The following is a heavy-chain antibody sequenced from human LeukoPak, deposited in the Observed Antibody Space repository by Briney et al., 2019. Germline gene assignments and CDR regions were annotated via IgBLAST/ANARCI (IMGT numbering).Heavy chain of an antibody. Sequence: GGSLRLSCAASGFSFSDYAMSWVRQAPGKGLEWVSAISGSGGSTYYADSVKGRFTISRDNSKNTLFLQMNSLRAEDTAVYYCVKTNYDYVWGSLDYWGQGTLVTVSS. J-gene: IGHJ4*02. V-gene: IGHV3-23*01. CDR2: ISGSGGST. D-gene: IGHD3-16*01. CDR1: GFSFSDYA. CDR3: VKTNYDYVWGSLDY.